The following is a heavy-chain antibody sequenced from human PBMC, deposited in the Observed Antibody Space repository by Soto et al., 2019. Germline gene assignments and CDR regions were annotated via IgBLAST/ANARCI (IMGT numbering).Heavy chain of an antibody. CDR3: ARDRSTSFRQAYYYYYGMDV. CDR2: IWYDGSNK. V-gene: IGHV3-33*01. CDR1: GFTFSSYG. D-gene: IGHD6-13*01. Sequence: PGGSLRLSCAASGFTFSSYGMHWVRQAPGKGLEWVAVIWYDGSNKYYADSVKGRFTISRDNSKNTLYLQMNSLRAEDTAVYYCARDRSTSFRQAYYYYYGMDVWGQGTTVTVSS. J-gene: IGHJ6*02.